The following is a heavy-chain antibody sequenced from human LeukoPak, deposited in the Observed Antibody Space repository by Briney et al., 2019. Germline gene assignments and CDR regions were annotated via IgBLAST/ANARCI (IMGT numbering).Heavy chain of an antibody. CDR3: AREGPGGYYYGSGSYYRRPFDY. D-gene: IGHD3-10*01. V-gene: IGHV4-34*01. Sequence: SETLSLTCAVYGGSFSGYYWSWIRQPPGKGLEWIGEINHSGSTNYNPSLKSRVTISVDTSKNQFSLKLSSVTAADTAVYYCAREGPGGYYYGSGSYYRRPFDYWGQGTLVTVSS. J-gene: IGHJ4*02. CDR2: INHSGST. CDR1: GGSFSGYY.